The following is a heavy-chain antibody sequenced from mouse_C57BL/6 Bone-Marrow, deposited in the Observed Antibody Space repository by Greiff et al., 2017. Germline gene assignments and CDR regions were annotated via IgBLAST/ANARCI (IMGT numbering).Heavy chain of an antibody. CDR3: AREGVTTVVAHWYIDD. CDR1: GYTFTDYN. D-gene: IGHD1-1*01. Sequence: EVKLQESGPELVKPGASVKIPCKASGYTFTDYNMDWVKRSHGKSLEWIGDINPNNGGTIYNQKFKGKATLTVDKSSSTAYMELRSLTSEDTADYYCAREGVTTVVAHWYIDDGGTGTTVTVAS. V-gene: IGHV1-18*01. J-gene: IGHJ1*03. CDR2: INPNNGGT.